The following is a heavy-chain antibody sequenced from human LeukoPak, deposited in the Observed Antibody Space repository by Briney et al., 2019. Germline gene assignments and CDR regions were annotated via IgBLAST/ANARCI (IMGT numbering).Heavy chain of an antibody. CDR1: GYTFTSYG. CDR3: ARALSEALTLVGMDV. Sequence: ASVKVSCKTSGYTFTSYGISWVRQAPGQGLEWMGWISAYNGNTDYAQRLQGRVTMTTDTSTNTAYMSLRSLRSDDTAVYYCARALSEALTLVGMDVWGQGTTVTVSS. V-gene: IGHV1-18*01. J-gene: IGHJ6*02. D-gene: IGHD2-15*01. CDR2: ISAYNGNT.